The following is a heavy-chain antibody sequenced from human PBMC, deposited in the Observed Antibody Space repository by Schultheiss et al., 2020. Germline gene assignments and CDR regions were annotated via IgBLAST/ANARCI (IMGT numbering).Heavy chain of an antibody. V-gene: IGHV3-7*01. J-gene: IGHJ4*02. CDR3: AREGGSYRAFYFDY. D-gene: IGHD1-26*01. Sequence: GGSLRLSCAASGFTFNRYWMSWVRQAPGKGLEWLANIKEDGSDKYYVDAVKGRFTMSRDNAQNSLYLQMNSLRAEDTAVYYCAREGGSYRAFYFDYWGQGTLVTVSS. CDR2: IKEDGSDK. CDR1: GFTFNRYW.